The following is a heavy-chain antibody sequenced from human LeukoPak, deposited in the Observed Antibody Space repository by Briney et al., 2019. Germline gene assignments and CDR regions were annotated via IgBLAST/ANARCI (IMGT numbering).Heavy chain of an antibody. CDR1: GYSISTGRY. CDR2: IYQSGST. CDR3: ARSLSTAGIDY. J-gene: IGHJ4*02. V-gene: IGHV4-38-2*01. Sequence: SETLSLTCAVSGYSISTGRYWGWIRQPPGKGLEWIGSIYQSGSTYYNPSLKSRVTISVDTPKNQFSLNLRSVTAADTAAYYCARSLSTAGIDYWGQGTLVTVSS. D-gene: IGHD2-2*01.